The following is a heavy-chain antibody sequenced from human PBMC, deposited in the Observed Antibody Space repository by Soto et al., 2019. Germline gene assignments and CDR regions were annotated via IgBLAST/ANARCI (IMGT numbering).Heavy chain of an antibody. Sequence: ASVKVSCKTSGFRFTTYDISWVRQAPGQGLEWMGWISTYSGDTKYAQKFQGRVTMTTDTSTTTAYLELRSLRSDDTAVYYCARHHGPTTSENWFDPWGQGTLVTVSS. V-gene: IGHV1-18*01. CDR1: GFRFTTYD. CDR3: ARHHGPTTSENWFDP. D-gene: IGHD5-12*01. CDR2: ISTYSGDT. J-gene: IGHJ5*02.